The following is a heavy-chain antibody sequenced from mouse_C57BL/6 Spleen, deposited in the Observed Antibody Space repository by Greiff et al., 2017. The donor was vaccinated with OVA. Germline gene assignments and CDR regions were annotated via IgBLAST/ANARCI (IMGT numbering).Heavy chain of an antibody. D-gene: IGHD1-1*01. CDR2: IRNKANGYTT. CDR3: ALWALYGSSLYYYAMDY. J-gene: IGHJ4*01. V-gene: IGHV7-3*01. Sequence: EVQLVESGGGLVQPGGSLSLSCAASGFTFTDYYMSWVRQPPGKALEWLGFIRNKANGYTTEYSASVKGRFTISRDNSQSILYLQMNALRAEDSATYYCALWALYGSSLYYYAMDYWGQGTSVTVSS. CDR1: GFTFTDYY.